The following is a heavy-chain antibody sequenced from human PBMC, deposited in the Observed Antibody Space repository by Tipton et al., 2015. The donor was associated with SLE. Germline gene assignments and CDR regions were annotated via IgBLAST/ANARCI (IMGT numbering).Heavy chain of an antibody. V-gene: IGHV4-39*01. CDR3: APLGKGSSYYGTHGMDV. Sequence: TLSLTCTVSGGSISSSSYYWGWIRQPPGKGLEWIGSIYYSGSSYYNPSLKSRVTISVDTSKNQFSLKLNSVTAADTAVYYCAPLGKGSSYYGTHGMDVWGQGTTVTVSS. J-gene: IGHJ6*02. CDR2: IYYSGSS. D-gene: IGHD1-26*01. CDR1: GGSISSSSYY.